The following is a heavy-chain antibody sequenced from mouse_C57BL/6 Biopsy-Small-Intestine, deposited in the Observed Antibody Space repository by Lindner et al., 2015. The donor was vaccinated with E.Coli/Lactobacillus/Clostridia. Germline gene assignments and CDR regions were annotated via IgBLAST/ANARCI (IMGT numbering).Heavy chain of an antibody. Sequence: SVKVSCKASGYSFTGFYLHRIRQARGQGLEWMGWINPDNGATSYASKFQGRVTMTRDTSVTTVYMELNDLISDDTAVYFCARPQRMGYNSHSLYYDYWGHGTLVTVSS. V-gene: IGHV1-66*01. D-gene: IGHD1-3*01. CDR2: INPDNGAT. J-gene: IGHJ4*01. CDR3: ARPQRMGYNSHSLYYDY. CDR1: GYSFTGFY.